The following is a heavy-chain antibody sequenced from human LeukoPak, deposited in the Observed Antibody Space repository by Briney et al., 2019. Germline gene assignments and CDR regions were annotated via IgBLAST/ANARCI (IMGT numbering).Heavy chain of an antibody. Sequence: PGGSLRLSCAASGFTFNNYTMNWVRQAPGKGLEWVSSISRNGIYIKYVDSVKGRFTVSRDNAKNLLYLQMNSLRAEDTAVYYCARDGLPATVANWFDPWGQGTLVTVSS. CDR3: ARDGLPATVANWFDP. CDR2: ISRNGIYI. CDR1: GFTFNNYT. V-gene: IGHV3-21*01. D-gene: IGHD2-15*01. J-gene: IGHJ5*02.